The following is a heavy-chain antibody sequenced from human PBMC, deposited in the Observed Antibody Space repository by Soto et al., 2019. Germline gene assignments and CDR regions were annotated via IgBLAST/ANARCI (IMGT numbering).Heavy chain of an antibody. CDR2: MNPNSGNT. V-gene: IGHV1-8*01. Sequence: GASVKVSCTASGYTLTSYDINWVRQATGQGLEWMGWMNPNSGNTGYAQKFQGRVTMTRNTSISTAYMELSSLRSEDTAVYYCARDYGDFFNWFDPWGQGTLVTVSS. CDR1: GYTLTSYD. CDR3: ARDYGDFFNWFDP. D-gene: IGHD4-17*01. J-gene: IGHJ5*02.